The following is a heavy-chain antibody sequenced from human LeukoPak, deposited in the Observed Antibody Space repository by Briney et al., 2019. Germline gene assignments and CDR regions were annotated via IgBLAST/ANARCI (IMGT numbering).Heavy chain of an antibody. CDR1: GFTFSDYP. CDR3: ARCLLVQGYYYGMDV. Sequence: PGGSLRLSCSASGFTFSDYPMHWVRQTPGKGLEYVSAISKNGDDTYYADSVKGRFTISRDNSKNTLYLQMSSLRTEDAAVYYCARCLLVQGYYYGMDVWGQGTTVTVSS. CDR2: ISKNGDDT. V-gene: IGHV3-64D*06. D-gene: IGHD3-3*01. J-gene: IGHJ6*02.